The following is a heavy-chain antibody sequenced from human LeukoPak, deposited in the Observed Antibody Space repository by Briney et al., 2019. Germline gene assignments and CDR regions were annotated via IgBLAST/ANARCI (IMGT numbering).Heavy chain of an antibody. V-gene: IGHV3-9*01. CDR3: AKDGGQWLVPRYYYYGMDV. CDR1: GFTFDDYA. Sequence: PGRSLRLSCTASGFTFDDYAMHWVRQPPGKSLEWVSGISWNSDTVGYADSVKGRCTISRDNAKNSLHLQMNSLRVEDTALYYCAKDGGQWLVPRYYYYGMDVWGQGTTVTVSS. CDR2: ISWNSDTV. D-gene: IGHD6-19*01. J-gene: IGHJ6*02.